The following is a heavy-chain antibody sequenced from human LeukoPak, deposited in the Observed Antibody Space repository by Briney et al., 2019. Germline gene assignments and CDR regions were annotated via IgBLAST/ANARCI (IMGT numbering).Heavy chain of an antibody. CDR2: IWYDGSNK. CDR1: GFTFSSYG. D-gene: IGHD6-19*01. Sequence: GGSLRLSCAASGFTFSSYGMHWVRQAPGKGLEWVAVIWYDGSNKYYADSVKGRFTISRDNSKNTLYLQMNSLRAEDTAVYYCARGGGLGYSSGWYYCWGQGALVTVSP. V-gene: IGHV3-33*08. CDR3: ARGGGLGYSSGWYYC. J-gene: IGHJ4*02.